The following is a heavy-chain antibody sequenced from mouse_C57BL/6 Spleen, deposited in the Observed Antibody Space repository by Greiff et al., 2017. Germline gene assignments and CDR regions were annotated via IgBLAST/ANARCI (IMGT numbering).Heavy chain of an antibody. CDR3: ARRDYGSSYFDY. D-gene: IGHD1-1*01. J-gene: IGHJ2*01. Sequence: QVQLQQPGAELVRPGSSVKLSCKASGYTFTSYWMHWVKPRPIQGLEWIGNIDPSDSETHYNQKFKDKATLTVDKSSSTAYMQLSSLTSEDSAVYYCARRDYGSSYFDYWGQGTTLTVSS. V-gene: IGHV1-52*01. CDR2: IDPSDSET. CDR1: GYTFTSYW.